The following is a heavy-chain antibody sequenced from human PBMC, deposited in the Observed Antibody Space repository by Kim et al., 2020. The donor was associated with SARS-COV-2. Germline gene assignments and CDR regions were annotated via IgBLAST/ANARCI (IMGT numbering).Heavy chain of an antibody. CDR1: GYTFTSYG. V-gene: IGHV1-18*01. Sequence: ASVKVSCKASGYTFTSYGISWVRQAPGQGLEWMGWISAYNGNTNYAQKLQGRVTMTTDTSTSTAYMELRSLRSDDTAVYYCARVSFTSLAWGIQLWFLADPPYYFDYWGQGTLVTVSS. D-gene: IGHD5-18*01. J-gene: IGHJ4*02. CDR2: ISAYNGNT. CDR3: ARVSFTSLAWGIQLWFLADPPYYFDY.